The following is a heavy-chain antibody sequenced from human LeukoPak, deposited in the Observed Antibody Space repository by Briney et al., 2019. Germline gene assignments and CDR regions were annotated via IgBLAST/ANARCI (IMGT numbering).Heavy chain of an antibody. CDR2: ISGSGGST. V-gene: IGHV3-23*01. J-gene: IGHJ4*02. D-gene: IGHD3-22*01. Sequence: GGSLRLSCAASGFTFSSYAMSWVRQAPAKGLEWVSAISGSGGSTYYADSVKGRFTISRDNSKNTLYLQMNSLRAEDTGVYYCAKDPVGYYYDSSGYLPHFDYWGQGTLVTVSS. CDR3: AKDPVGYYYDSSGYLPHFDY. CDR1: GFTFSSYA.